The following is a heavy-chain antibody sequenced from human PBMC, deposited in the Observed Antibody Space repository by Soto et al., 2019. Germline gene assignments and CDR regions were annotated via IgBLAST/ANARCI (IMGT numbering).Heavy chain of an antibody. D-gene: IGHD2-8*01. CDR2: INAGNGNT. CDR1: GYTFTSYA. CDR3: ARVRGYCTNGVCSYYYYGMDV. V-gene: IGHV1-3*01. Sequence: QVQLVQSGAEVKKPGASVKVSCKASGYTFTSYAMHWVRQAPGQRLEWMGWINAGNGNTKYSQKFQGRVTITRDTSASTAYIELSSLRSEDTAVYYCARVRGYCTNGVCSYYYYGMDVWGQGTTVTVSS. J-gene: IGHJ6*02.